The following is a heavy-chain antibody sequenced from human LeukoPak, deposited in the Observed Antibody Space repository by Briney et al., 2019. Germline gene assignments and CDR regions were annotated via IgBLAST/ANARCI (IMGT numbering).Heavy chain of an antibody. CDR1: GYTFTSYG. CDR2: ISAYNGNT. CDR3: ARDRPAFYHGYGDYVYDY. Sequence: ASVKVSCKASGYTFTSYGISWVRQAPGQGLEWMGWISAYNGNTNYAQKLQGRVTMTTDTSTSTAYMELRSLRSDDTAVYYCARDRPAFYHGYGDYVYDYWGQGTLVTVSS. V-gene: IGHV1-18*01. J-gene: IGHJ4*02. D-gene: IGHD4-17*01.